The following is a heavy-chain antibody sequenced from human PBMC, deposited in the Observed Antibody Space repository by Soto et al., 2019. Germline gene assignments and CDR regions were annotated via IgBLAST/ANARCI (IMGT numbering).Heavy chain of an antibody. D-gene: IGHD1-1*01. V-gene: IGHV1-8*01. J-gene: IGHJ4*02. CDR2: MNPNTGNS. CDR1: GYTFTSYD. Sequence: ASVKVSCKAFGYTFTSYDIYWVRQATGQGLEWMGWMNPNTGNSAYAQKFQGRVTVTSDTSINTVHMELSSLRSEDTAVYYCARRAETNGWNGFGADKYYFECWGQRTLVTVGS. CDR3: ARRAETNGWNGFGADKYYFEC.